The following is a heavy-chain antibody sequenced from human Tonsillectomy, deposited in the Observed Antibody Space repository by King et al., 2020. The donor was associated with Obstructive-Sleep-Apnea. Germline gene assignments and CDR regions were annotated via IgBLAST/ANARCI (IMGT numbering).Heavy chain of an antibody. CDR1: GFTFRICS. V-gene: IGHV3-48*04. CDR2: ITSRSNTI. J-gene: IGHJ4*02. CDR3: ARDSGDSGYDSRPI. Sequence: DVQLVESGGGLVQPGGSLRLSGAASGFTFRICSMDCVRQAPGKGLEGGSYITSRSNTILYADSVRGRFTISRDNAKNSLYLQMNSLRAEDTAVYYCARDSGDSGYDSRPIWGQGILVTVSS. D-gene: IGHD5-12*01.